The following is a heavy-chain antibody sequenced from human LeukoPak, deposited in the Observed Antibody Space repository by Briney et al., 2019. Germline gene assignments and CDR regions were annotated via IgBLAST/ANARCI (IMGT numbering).Heavy chain of an antibody. Sequence: GESLKISCEGSGYSFTSYWSGWVRQMPGEGLGWMGIINPGYSDIRYSPSFQGQVTISADKSISTAYLQWSSLKASDTAIYYCARHDKGYSGYVTLDYWGQGTLVTVSS. V-gene: IGHV5-51*01. D-gene: IGHD5-12*01. J-gene: IGHJ4*02. CDR3: ARHDKGYSGYVTLDY. CDR1: GYSFTSYW. CDR2: INPGYSDI.